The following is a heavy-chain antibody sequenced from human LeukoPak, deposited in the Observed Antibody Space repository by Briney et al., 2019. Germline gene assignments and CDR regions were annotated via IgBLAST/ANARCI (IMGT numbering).Heavy chain of an antibody. D-gene: IGHD2/OR15-2a*01. CDR2: VSYDGSEK. V-gene: IGHV3-30*18. J-gene: IGHJ4*02. CDR1: GFSFSSYG. CDR3: AKEIAKIVAWDS. Sequence: PGGSLRLSCVASGFSFSSYGMHWVRQAPGKGLEGVAVVSYDGSEKQYADSVKGRFTISRDNSKNTLYLDMNSLRVEDTALYYCAKEIAKIVAWDSWGQGTLVTVSS.